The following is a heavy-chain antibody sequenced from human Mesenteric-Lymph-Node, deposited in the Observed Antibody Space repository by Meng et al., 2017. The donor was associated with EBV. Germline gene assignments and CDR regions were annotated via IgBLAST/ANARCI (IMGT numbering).Heavy chain of an antibody. CDR1: GASISSGSYY. D-gene: IGHD1-7*01. J-gene: IGHJ4*02. CDR2: IYYRGST. V-gene: IGHV4-39*01. Sequence: QPEESGPGLVEPSETVSLTCTVSGASISSGSYYWGWIRQPPGKGLEWIGSIYYRGSTYYNPSLRSRVTISVDTSKNHFSLKLSSVTAADTAMYYCARHRRSNWNSPGDYWGQGTLVTVSS. CDR3: ARHRRSNWNSPGDY.